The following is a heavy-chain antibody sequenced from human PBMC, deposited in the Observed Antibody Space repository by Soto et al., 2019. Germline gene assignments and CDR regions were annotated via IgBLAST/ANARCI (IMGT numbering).Heavy chain of an antibody. Sequence: RSLTCTVSGGSISSGDYYWSWIRQPPGKGLEWIGYIYYSGSTYYNPSLKSRVTISVDTSKNQFSLKLSSVTAADTAVYYCARVTTYYYDSSGAYYFDYWGQGTLVTVSS. CDR2: IYYSGST. CDR1: GGSISSGDYY. CDR3: ARVTTYYYDSSGAYYFDY. J-gene: IGHJ4*02. D-gene: IGHD3-22*01. V-gene: IGHV4-30-4*01.